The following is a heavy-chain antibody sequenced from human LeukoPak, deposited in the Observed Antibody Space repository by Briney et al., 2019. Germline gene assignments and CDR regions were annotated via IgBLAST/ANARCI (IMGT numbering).Heavy chain of an antibody. Sequence: GGSLRLSCAASGLTFSDYSMNWVRQAPGKGLEWISYIGISSGNTKYADSVKGRFTISGDSAKNSVYLQMNSLRVEDTAVYYCARDFRYAFDNWGQGTLVTVSS. CDR2: IGISSGNT. J-gene: IGHJ4*02. V-gene: IGHV3-48*04. D-gene: IGHD5-12*01. CDR3: ARDFRYAFDN. CDR1: GLTFSDYS.